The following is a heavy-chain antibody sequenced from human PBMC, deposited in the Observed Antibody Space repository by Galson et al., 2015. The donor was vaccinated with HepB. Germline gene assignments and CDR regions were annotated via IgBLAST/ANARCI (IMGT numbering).Heavy chain of an antibody. V-gene: IGHV3-11*06. D-gene: IGHD6-13*01. CDR3: ARAPIAAAINSFDY. Sequence: SLRLSCAASGFIFGDYYMSWIRQAPGKGLEWVPYISSSGSYTNYADSVKGRFTISRDNAKNSLYLQMNSLRAEDTAVYYCARAPIAAAINSFDYWGQGTLVTVSS. J-gene: IGHJ4*02. CDR1: GFIFGDYY. CDR2: ISSSGSYT.